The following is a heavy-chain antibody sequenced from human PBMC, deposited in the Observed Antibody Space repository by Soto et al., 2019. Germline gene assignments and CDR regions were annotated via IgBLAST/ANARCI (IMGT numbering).Heavy chain of an antibody. V-gene: IGHV3-23*01. CDR3: AKGVSQYTPLALFDY. CDR2: ISGSDGRT. CDR1: GFTFISYA. J-gene: IGHJ4*02. Sequence: WGSLRLSCAASGFTFISYAIIFFRHSPLKGLEWVSTISGSDGRTYSTDSVKGRFTISRDNSRNTAYLQMNSLRVEDTAVYYCAKGVSQYTPLALFDYWGRGTLVTVSS. D-gene: IGHD5-18*01.